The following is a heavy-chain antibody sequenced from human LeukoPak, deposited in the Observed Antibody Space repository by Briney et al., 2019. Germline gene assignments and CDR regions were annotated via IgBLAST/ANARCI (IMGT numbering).Heavy chain of an antibody. CDR3: AREGPSGLWSGYFDFDY. CDR1: GGTFSSYA. V-gene: IGHV1-69*13. D-gene: IGHD3-3*01. J-gene: IGHJ4*02. Sequence: SVKVSCKASGGTFSSYAISWVRQAPGQGLEWMGGIIPIFGTANYAQKFQGRVTITADESTSTAYMELSSLRSEDTAVYYCAREGPSGLWSGYFDFDYWGQGTLLTVS. CDR2: IIPIFGTA.